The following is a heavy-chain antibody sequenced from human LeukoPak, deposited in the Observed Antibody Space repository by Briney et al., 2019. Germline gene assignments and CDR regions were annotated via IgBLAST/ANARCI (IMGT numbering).Heavy chain of an antibody. CDR3: AREVDAFDI. J-gene: IGHJ3*02. CDR2: ISYDGSNK. Sequence: PGGSLRLAFAASGFTFSSYARNWIRQAPGKGLEWVAVISYDGSNKYYADSVKGRYTIYRDNSKKTMYLQMNSLRAEDTAVDYCAREVDAFDIWGQGTMVTVSS. V-gene: IGHV3-30*04. CDR1: GFTFSSYA.